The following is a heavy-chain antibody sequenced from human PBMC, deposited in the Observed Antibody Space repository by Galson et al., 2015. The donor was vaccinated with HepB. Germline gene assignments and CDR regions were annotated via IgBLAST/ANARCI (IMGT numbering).Heavy chain of an antibody. CDR3: ASAPIGYCSGGSCYPDAFDI. CDR1: GGSISSYY. D-gene: IGHD2-15*01. Sequence: ETLSLTCTVSGGSISSYYWSWIRQPPGKGLEWIGYIYYSGSTNYNPSLKSRVTISVDTSKNQFSLKLSSVTAADTAVYYCASAPIGYCSGGSCYPDAFDIWGQGTMVTVSS. V-gene: IGHV4-59*01. CDR2: IYYSGST. J-gene: IGHJ3*02.